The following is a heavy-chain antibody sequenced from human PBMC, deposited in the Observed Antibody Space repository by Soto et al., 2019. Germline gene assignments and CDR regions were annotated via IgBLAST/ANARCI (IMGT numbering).Heavy chain of an antibody. V-gene: IGHV1-2*02. D-gene: IGHD6-6*01. Sequence: ASVKVSCKASGYTFTGYYMHWVRQAPGQGLEWMGWINPNSGGTNYAQKFQGRVTMTRDTSISTAYMELSRLRSDDTAVYYCARDSLRPARYYYYGMDVWGQGTTVTVSS. J-gene: IGHJ6*02. CDR3: ARDSLRPARYYYYGMDV. CDR2: INPNSGGT. CDR1: GYTFTGYY.